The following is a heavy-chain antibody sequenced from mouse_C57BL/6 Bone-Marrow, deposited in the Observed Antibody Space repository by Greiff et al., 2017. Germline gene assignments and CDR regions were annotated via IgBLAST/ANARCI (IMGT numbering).Heavy chain of an antibody. D-gene: IGHD1-1*01. Sequence: DVKLQESGAELVRPGASVKLSCTASGFNIKDDYMHWVKQRPEQGLEWIGWIDPENGDTEYASKFQGTATITADTSSNTAYLQISSLTSEYTAVYYCTTVGSSYYWGQGTTLTVSS. V-gene: IGHV14-4*01. J-gene: IGHJ2*01. CDR3: TTVGSSYY. CDR1: GFNIKDDY. CDR2: IDPENGDT.